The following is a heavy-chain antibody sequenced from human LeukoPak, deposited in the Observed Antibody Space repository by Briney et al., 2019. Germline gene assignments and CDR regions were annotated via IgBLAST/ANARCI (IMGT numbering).Heavy chain of an antibody. CDR3: ARDLQLVLDS. V-gene: IGHV3-23*01. D-gene: IGHD6-6*01. J-gene: IGHJ4*02. Sequence: GGSLRLSCAASGFTFSSYAMSWVRQAPGKGLEWVSAISGSGGSTYYADSVEGRFTISRDNSKNTLYLQMNSLRAEDTAVYYCARDLQLVLDSWGQGTLVTVSS. CDR2: ISGSGGST. CDR1: GFTFSSYA.